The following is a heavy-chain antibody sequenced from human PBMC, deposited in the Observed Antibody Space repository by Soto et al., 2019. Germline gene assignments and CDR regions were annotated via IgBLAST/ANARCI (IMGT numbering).Heavy chain of an antibody. J-gene: IGHJ4*02. CDR1: GGSITTGGSY. CDR2: IYHSGNT. CDR3: ARARFQVLYGKPYFDS. V-gene: IGHV4-31*03. D-gene: IGHD2-2*02. Sequence: SETLSLTGPVSGGSITTGGSYWGWIRQHPGKGLEWIGNIYHSGNTYYNPSLKSRLTISVDTSKNHFSLMVDSVTAADTAVYYCARARFQVLYGKPYFDSWGQGTLVTVSS.